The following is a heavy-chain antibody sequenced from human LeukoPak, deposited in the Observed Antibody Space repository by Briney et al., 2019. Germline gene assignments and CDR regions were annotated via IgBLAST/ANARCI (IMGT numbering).Heavy chain of an antibody. J-gene: IGHJ5*02. CDR3: ATSVTMVRGGQNWFDP. V-gene: IGHV1-8*01. CDR1: GYTFTSYD. CDR2: MNPNSGNT. Sequence: ASVKVSCKASGYTFTSYDINWVRQATGQGLEWMGWMNPNSGNTGYAQKFQGRVTMTRNTSISTAYMELSSLRSEDTAVYYCATSVTMVRGGQNWFDPWGQGTLVTVSS. D-gene: IGHD3-10*01.